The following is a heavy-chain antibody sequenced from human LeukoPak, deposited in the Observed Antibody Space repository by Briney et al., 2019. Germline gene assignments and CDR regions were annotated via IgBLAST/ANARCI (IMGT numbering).Heavy chain of an antibody. CDR3: AQSGNYGDYDFDY. J-gene: IGHJ4*02. D-gene: IGHD4-17*01. CDR1: GFSISSGYS. Sequence: SETLSLTCTVSGFSISSGYSWGWIRQPPGKGLEWIGNIYHTESTNYNPSLKSRVTISVDKSKNQFSLKLSSVTAADTAVYYCAQSGNYGDYDFDYWGQGTLVTVSS. V-gene: IGHV4-38-2*02. CDR2: IYHTEST.